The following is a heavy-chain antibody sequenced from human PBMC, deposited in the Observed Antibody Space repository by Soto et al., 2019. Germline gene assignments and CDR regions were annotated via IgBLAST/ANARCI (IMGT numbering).Heavy chain of an antibody. D-gene: IGHD3-16*02. V-gene: IGHV4-34*01. CDR3: ARGVSYDYVWGSYRYTNYFDY. CDR2: INHSGST. Sequence: PSETLSLTCAVYGGSFSGYYWSWIRQPPGKGLEWIGEINHSGSTNYNPSLKSRVTISVDTSKNQFSLKLSSVTAADTAVYYCARGVSYDYVWGSYRYTNYFDYWGQGTLVTVSS. CDR1: GGSFSGYY. J-gene: IGHJ4*02.